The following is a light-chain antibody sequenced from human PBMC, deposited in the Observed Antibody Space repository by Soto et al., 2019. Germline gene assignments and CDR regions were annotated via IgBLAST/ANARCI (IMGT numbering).Light chain of an antibody. CDR3: QKYNSAPLT. Sequence: DIQMTHSPSSLSASVRDRVTITFRASQVISNCLAGYQQKPGKVPKLLICAASTLQSGVPSRFSGSGSATDFTLTISSLQHEDVATYYCQKYNSAPLTFGGGTKVEIK. CDR1: QVISNC. J-gene: IGKJ4*01. CDR2: AAS. V-gene: IGKV1-27*01.